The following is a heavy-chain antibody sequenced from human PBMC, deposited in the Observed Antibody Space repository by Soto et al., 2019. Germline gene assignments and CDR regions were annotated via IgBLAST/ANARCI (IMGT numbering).Heavy chain of an antibody. CDR1: GGSISSSNW. Sequence: SETLSLTCAVSGGSISSSNWWSWVRQPPGKGLEWIGEIYHSGSTNYNPSLKSRVTISVDKSKNQFSLKLSSVTAADTAVYYCARPSPYYYCGMDVWGQGTTVTVSS. V-gene: IGHV4-4*02. CDR2: IYHSGST. J-gene: IGHJ6*02. CDR3: ARPSPYYYCGMDV.